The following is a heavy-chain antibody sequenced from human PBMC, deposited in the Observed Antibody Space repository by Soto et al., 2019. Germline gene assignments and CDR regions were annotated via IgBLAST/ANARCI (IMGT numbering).Heavy chain of an antibody. V-gene: IGHV4-59*01. CDR1: GGSISRYY. Sequence: SETLSLTCTVSGGSISRYYWSWIRHPPGKGLEWIGYIYYSGSTNYNPSLKSRVTISVDTSKNQFSLKLSSVTAADTAVYYCARASESSSWYYYWGQGTLVTVSS. D-gene: IGHD6-13*01. CDR2: IYYSGST. CDR3: ARASESSSWYYY. J-gene: IGHJ4*02.